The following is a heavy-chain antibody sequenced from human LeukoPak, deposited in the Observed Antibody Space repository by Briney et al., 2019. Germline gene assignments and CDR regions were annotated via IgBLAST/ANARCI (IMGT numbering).Heavy chain of an antibody. J-gene: IGHJ4*02. CDR1: GYTFTGHY. Sequence: GASVKVSCKTSGYTFTGHYMHWGRQAPGQGLEWMGWINPNSGGTNYAEKFQGWLTMTRDTSISTLYMEMSRLRSDDTAVYYCAREYSSSWFDYWGQGTLVTVSS. CDR3: AREYSSSWFDY. D-gene: IGHD6-13*01. CDR2: INPNSGGT. V-gene: IGHV1-2*04.